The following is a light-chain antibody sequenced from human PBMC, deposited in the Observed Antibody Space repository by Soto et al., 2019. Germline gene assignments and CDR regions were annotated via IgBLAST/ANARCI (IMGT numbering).Light chain of an antibody. J-gene: IGKJ3*01. Sequence: IQMTPSPSSVSASVGDTVTLSCQTSHGVSGWLAWYQQKPGKAPTLLIYTVSNLQSGVPSRFSGSGSGTDFSLTITNLQPEDFATYFCQQGKTFPFTFGPGTKVEVK. CDR3: QQGKTFPFT. CDR2: TVS. CDR1: HGVSGW. V-gene: IGKV1-12*01.